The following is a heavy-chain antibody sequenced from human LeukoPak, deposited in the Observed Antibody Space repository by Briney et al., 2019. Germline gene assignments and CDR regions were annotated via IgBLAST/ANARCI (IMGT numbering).Heavy chain of an antibody. Sequence: GRSLTLSCAASGFTFSSFGMHWVRQAPGKGLEWVAVIWYDASNKYYADSVKGRFTISRDNSKNTLYLQMNSLRVDDTAVYYCVRGVGVSRFNYFDPWGQGTLVTVSS. CDR1: GFTFSSFG. V-gene: IGHV3-33*01. J-gene: IGHJ5*02. CDR3: VRGVGVSRFNYFDP. CDR2: IWYDASNK. D-gene: IGHD1-26*01.